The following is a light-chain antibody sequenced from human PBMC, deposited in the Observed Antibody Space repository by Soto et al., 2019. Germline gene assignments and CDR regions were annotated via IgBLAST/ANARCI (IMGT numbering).Light chain of an antibody. Sequence: QSALTQPASVSGSPGQSITISCTGTSSDVGGYNYVSWYQQHPGKAPKLMIYKVSNRPSGVSNRFSGSKSGNTASLTISGLQAEDEAAYYCSSYTTSSTPVVFGGGTKLTVL. J-gene: IGLJ2*01. CDR2: KVS. CDR3: SSYTTSSTPVV. V-gene: IGLV2-14*01. CDR1: SSDVGGYNY.